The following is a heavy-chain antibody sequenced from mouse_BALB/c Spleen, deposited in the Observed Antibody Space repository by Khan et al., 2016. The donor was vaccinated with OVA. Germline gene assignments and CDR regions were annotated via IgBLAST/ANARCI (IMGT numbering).Heavy chain of an antibody. CDR1: GDTITNTY. D-gene: IGHD1-1*02. J-gene: IGHJ1*01. V-gene: IGHV14-3*02. Sequence: IQLVQSGPELVKPGESVKLSCTASGDTITNTYLNWVKQRPEQGLEWMGRITTYTGNTKYDPNFQGRITITLDTSSNTSYLQLNSLTSEDTAVYYCARPSYGPQDIDDWGEGTTVTVSS. CDR2: ITTYTGNT. CDR3: ARPSYGPQDIDD.